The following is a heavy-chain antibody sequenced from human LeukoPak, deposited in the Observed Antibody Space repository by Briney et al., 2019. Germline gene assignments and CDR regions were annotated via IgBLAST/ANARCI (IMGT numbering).Heavy chain of an antibody. D-gene: IGHD2-2*01. J-gene: IGHJ6*04. CDR3: ARDRDGCSSTSCSFYYYYGMDV. CDR2: ISYDGSNK. V-gene: IGHV3-30*01. Sequence: PGRSLRLSCAASGFTFCSYAMHWVRQAPGKGLEWVAVISYDGSNKYYADSVKGRFTISRDNSKNTLYLQMNSLRAEDTAVYYCARDRDGCSSTSCSFYYYYGMDVWGKGTTVTVSS. CDR1: GFTFCSYA.